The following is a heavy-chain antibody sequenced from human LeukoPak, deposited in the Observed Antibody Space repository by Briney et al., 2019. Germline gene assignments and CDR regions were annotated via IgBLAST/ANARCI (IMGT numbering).Heavy chain of an antibody. CDR1: GGSISRHY. CDR3: ARYYYDSSGYYYKHY. D-gene: IGHD3-22*01. Sequence: SESLSLTCTVPGGSISRHYWSWIRQSAGKGLEWIGRIYADGSTTYNPSLQSRVTMSADTSRNQLSLKLTSVTAADTAVYYCARYYYDSSGYYYKHYWGQGTPVTVSS. J-gene: IGHJ4*02. CDR2: IYADGST. V-gene: IGHV4-4*07.